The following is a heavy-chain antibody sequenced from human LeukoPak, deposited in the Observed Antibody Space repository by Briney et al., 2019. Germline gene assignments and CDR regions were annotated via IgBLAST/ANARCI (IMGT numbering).Heavy chain of an antibody. CDR2: ISGSGSHI. Sequence: GGSLRLSCAASGFTFSNFYMNWVRQAPGKGLEWVSSISGSGSHINYADSVKGRFTISRNNAKNSLYLQMNSLRAEDTAVYYCARTTPDLRPGNSCYEACWFDPWGQGTLVTVSS. CDR3: ARTTPDLRPGNSCYEACWFDP. J-gene: IGHJ5*02. V-gene: IGHV3-21*01. D-gene: IGHD2-2*01. CDR1: GFTFSNFY.